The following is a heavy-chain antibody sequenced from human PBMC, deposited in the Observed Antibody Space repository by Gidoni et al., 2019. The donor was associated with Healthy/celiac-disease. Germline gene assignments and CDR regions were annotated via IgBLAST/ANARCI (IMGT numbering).Heavy chain of an antibody. CDR3: ARIIEVAGPIYGMDV. D-gene: IGHD6-19*01. J-gene: IGHJ6*02. CDR2: IFSNDEK. V-gene: IGHV2-26*01. Sequence: QVTLKESGPVLVKPTETLTLTCTVSGFSLSNARMGVSWIRQPPGKALEWLAHIFSNDEKSYSTSLKSRLTISKDTSKSQVVLTMTNMDPVDTATYYCARIIEVAGPIYGMDVWGQGTTVTVSS. CDR1: GFSLSNARMG.